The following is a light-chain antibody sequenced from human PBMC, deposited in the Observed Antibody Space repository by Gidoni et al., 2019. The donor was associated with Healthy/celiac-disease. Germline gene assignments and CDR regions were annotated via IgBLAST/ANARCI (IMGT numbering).Light chain of an antibody. CDR3: GTWDSSLSAVV. V-gene: IGLV1-51*01. CDR1: SSNIGNNY. CDR2: DNN. Sequence: VSAAPGQKVTISCSGSSSNIGNNYVSWYQQLPGTAPKLLIYDNNKRPSGIPDRFSGSKSGTSATLGITGLQTGDEADYYCGTWDSSLSAVVFGGGTKLTVL. J-gene: IGLJ2*01.